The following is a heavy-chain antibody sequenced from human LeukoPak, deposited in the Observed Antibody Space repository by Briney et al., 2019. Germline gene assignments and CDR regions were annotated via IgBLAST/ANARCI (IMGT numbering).Heavy chain of an antibody. V-gene: IGHV3-21*04. Sequence: AGGSLRLSCAASGFTFSSCSMSSGRQAPGKGRGWVSSVGSSSGYIYYADSVKGRFTISRDNAKNSLYLQMNSLRAEDTAVYYCARVRGVERRRTNGMDVWGQGTTVTVSS. CDR3: ARVRGVERRRTNGMDV. J-gene: IGHJ6*02. CDR2: VGSSSGYI. D-gene: IGHD1-1*01. CDR1: GFTFSSCS.